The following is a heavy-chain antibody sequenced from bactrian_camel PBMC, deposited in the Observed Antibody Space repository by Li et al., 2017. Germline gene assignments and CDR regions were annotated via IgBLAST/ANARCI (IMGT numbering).Heavy chain of an antibody. Sequence: HVQLVESGGGLVQPGGSLRLSCAFSGATTNNYYMTWIRQAPGKGLEWVSAIYDNRFTYYADSVKGRFTISRDSAKNTISLEMNSLKPDDTAVYYCAATGQMLSVAGCRTQGTQVTVS. CDR2: IYDNRFT. CDR1: GATTNNYY. J-gene: IGHJ4*01. V-gene: IGHV3-2*01. D-gene: IGHD1*01.